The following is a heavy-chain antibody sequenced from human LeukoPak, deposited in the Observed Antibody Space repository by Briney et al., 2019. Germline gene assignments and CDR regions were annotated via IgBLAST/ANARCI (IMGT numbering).Heavy chain of an antibody. CDR1: GYTFTGYY. CDR2: INPNSGGT. D-gene: IGHD3-16*02. Sequence: ASVKVSCKASGYTFTGYYMHWVRQAPGQGLEWMGWINPNSGGTNYAQKFQDRVTMTRDTSISTAYMELSRLRSDDTAVYYCARGTPYYDYVWGSYRYVGFDYWGQGTLVTVSS. CDR3: ARGTPYYDYVWGSYRYVGFDY. J-gene: IGHJ4*02. V-gene: IGHV1-2*02.